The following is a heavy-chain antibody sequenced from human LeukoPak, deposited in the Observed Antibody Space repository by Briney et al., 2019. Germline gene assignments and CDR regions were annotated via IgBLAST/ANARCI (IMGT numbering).Heavy chain of an antibody. Sequence: ASVKVSCKASGYTFTSYDINWVRQATGQGLEWMGWMNPNSGNTGYAQKFQGRVTMTRNTSISTAYMELSSLRSEDTAVYYCARGHLDFWSGYYIGQGSYYFDYWGQGTLVTVPS. CDR3: ARGHLDFWSGYYIGQGSYYFDY. D-gene: IGHD3-3*01. CDR2: MNPNSGNT. V-gene: IGHV1-8*01. J-gene: IGHJ4*02. CDR1: GYTFTSYD.